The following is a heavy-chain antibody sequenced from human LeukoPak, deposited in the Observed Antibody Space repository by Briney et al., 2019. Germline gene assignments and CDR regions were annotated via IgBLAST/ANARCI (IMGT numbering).Heavy chain of an antibody. CDR3: ASYCSGGSCWGSTPLTDP. D-gene: IGHD2-15*01. Sequence: SGTVSLTCAVYGRSFSGYYWSWIRQPPGKGLEWVVEINHSGSTNYNPSLKSRVTISVHTSKNQFSLTLSSVTAADTAVYYCASYCSGGSCWGSTPLTDPWGQGTLVTVSS. CDR2: INHSGST. V-gene: IGHV4-34*01. J-gene: IGHJ5*02. CDR1: GRSFSGYY.